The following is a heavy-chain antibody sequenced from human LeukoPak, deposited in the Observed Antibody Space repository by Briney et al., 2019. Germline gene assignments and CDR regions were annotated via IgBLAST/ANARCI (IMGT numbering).Heavy chain of an antibody. J-gene: IGHJ4*02. Sequence: PGGTLRLSCAASGFTFSSYGMHWVRQAPGKGLEWVAVISYDGSNKYYADSVKGRFTISRDNSKNTLYLQMNSLRAEDTAVYYCAKSLGNSLGYWGQGTLVTVSS. D-gene: IGHD4-23*01. CDR3: AKSLGNSLGY. CDR2: ISYDGSNK. CDR1: GFTFSSYG. V-gene: IGHV3-30*18.